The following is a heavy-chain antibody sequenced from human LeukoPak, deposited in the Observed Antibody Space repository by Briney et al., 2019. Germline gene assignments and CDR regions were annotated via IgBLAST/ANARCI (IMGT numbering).Heavy chain of an antibody. Sequence: ASVKVSCKASGYTFTSYAMNWVRQAPGQGLEWMGWINTNTGNPTYAQGFTGRFVFSLDTSVSTAYLQISSLKAEDTAVYYCARLHNWNYDPYYYYYMDVWGKGTTVTVSS. D-gene: IGHD1-7*01. J-gene: IGHJ6*03. CDR3: ARLHNWNYDPYYYYYMDV. CDR1: GYTFTSYA. CDR2: INTNTGNP. V-gene: IGHV7-4-1*02.